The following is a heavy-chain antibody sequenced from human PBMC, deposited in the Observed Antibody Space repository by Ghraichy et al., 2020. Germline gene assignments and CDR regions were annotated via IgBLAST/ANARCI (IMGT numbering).Heavy chain of an antibody. CDR1: GGSISSYY. Sequence: SETLSLTCTVSGGSISSYYWSWIRQPPGKGLEWIGYIYYSGSTNYNPSLKSRVTISVDTSKNQFSLKLSSVTAADTAVYYCARAGVGATIDRYYFDYWGQGTLVTVSS. CDR2: IYYSGST. D-gene: IGHD1-26*01. V-gene: IGHV4-59*01. J-gene: IGHJ4*02. CDR3: ARAGVGATIDRYYFDY.